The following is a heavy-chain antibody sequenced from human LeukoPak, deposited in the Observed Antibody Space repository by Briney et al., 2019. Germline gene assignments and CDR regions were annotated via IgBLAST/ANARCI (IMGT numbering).Heavy chain of an antibody. V-gene: IGHV4-30-4*01. CDR2: IYYSGST. CDR1: GGSISSGDYY. Sequence: SQTLSLTCTVSGGSISSGDYYWSWIRQPPGKGLEWIGYIYYSGSTYYNPSLKSRVTISVDTSKNQFSLKLSSVTAADTAVYYCARDRAPNFHDYGDCYYYYGMDAWGQGTTVTVSS. CDR3: ARDRAPNFHDYGDCYYYYGMDA. D-gene: IGHD4-17*01. J-gene: IGHJ6*02.